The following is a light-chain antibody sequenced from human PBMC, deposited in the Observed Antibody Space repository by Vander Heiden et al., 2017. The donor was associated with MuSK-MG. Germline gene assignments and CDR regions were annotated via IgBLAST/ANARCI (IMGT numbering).Light chain of an antibody. CDR1: NLGSKS. Sequence: SYVLPQPPSLSVAPGQTARIICRANNLGSKSVQWYQQKPGQAPVRVIYYDSDRPSGIPERFSGSNAGNTATLTIGRVEAGDEADYYCQVWDSSSDHVVFGGGTKLTVL. CDR2: YDS. CDR3: QVWDSSSDHVV. V-gene: IGLV3-21*04. J-gene: IGLJ2*01.